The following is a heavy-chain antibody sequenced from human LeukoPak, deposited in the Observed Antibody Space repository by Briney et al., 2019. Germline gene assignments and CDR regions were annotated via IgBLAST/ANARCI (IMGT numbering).Heavy chain of an antibody. CDR2: INHSGST. CDR1: GGSFSGYH. J-gene: IGHJ4*02. CDR3: ARRLSRPRSGSHIDY. Sequence: SETLSLTCAVYGGSFSGYHWSWIRQPPGKGLEWIAEINHSGSTNYNLSLKSRVSISVDTSKNQFSLKLSSVTAADTAVYYCARRLSRPRSGSHIDYWSQGTLVTVSS. V-gene: IGHV4-34*01. D-gene: IGHD3-22*01.